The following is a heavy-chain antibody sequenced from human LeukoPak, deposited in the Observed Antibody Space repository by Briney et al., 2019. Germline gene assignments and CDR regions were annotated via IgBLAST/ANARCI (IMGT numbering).Heavy chain of an antibody. CDR3: VKDIDTVGTNAFDI. CDR1: GFTFDNYP. CDR2: ISGDGDKT. Sequence: GGSLRLSCAASGFTFDNYPLHWVRQAPGKGLESVSVISGDGDKTYAASLRGRFTISRDNTKNSLFLQMNSLTTEDTAFYYCVKDIDTVGTNAFDIWGQGTMVTVSS. D-gene: IGHD2-8*02. V-gene: IGHV3-43*02. J-gene: IGHJ3*02.